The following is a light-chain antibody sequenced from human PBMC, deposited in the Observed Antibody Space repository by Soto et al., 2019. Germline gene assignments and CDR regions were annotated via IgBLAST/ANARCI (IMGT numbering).Light chain of an antibody. CDR2: GAS. V-gene: IGKV3-15*01. CDR3: QPYNNWPQT. J-gene: IGKJ2*01. CDR1: QSVSSK. Sequence: EIVMTQSPVTLSVSPGERATLSCRASQSVSSKLAWYQQKPGQAPRLLIYGASTRATGIPARFSGSGSGTEVTLSISSCQSGAFAVYYCQPYNNWPQTFGQGKKLEIK.